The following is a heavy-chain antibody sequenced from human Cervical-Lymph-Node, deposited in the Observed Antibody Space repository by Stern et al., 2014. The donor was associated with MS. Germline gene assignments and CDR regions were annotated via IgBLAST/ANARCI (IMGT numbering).Heavy chain of an antibody. CDR2: IYYSGST. J-gene: IGHJ6*02. V-gene: IGHV4-59*01. CDR3: ARVPPKYFPSHYYYGMDV. D-gene: IGHD3-10*01. CDR1: GGSISSYY. Sequence: QVQLQESGPGLVKPSETLSLTCTVSGGSISSYYWSWIRQPPGKGLEWIGYIYYSGSTNYNPSLKSRVTISVDTSKNQLSLQLRSVTAADTAVYYCARVPPKYFPSHYYYGMDVWGQGTTVTVSS.